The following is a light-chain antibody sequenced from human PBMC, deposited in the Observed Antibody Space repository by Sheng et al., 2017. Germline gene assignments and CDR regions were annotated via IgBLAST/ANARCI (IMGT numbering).Light chain of an antibody. Sequence: LLTQSPATLSLSPGERATLSCRASQSVHTYLAWYQQKPGQAPRLLIYGASTRATGIPARFSGSGSGTEFTLTISSLQSEDFAVYYCQQRSKWPVTFGPGTKVDIK. CDR1: QSVHTY. CDR3: QQRSKWPVT. CDR2: GAS. J-gene: IGKJ3*01. V-gene: IGKV3-11*01.